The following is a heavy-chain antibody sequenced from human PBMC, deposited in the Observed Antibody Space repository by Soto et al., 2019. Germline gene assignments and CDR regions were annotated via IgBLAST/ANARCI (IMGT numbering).Heavy chain of an antibody. V-gene: IGHV4-39*01. CDR3: ASPKIAFYNWFDP. CDR1: GGSISSSRCH. CDR2: IYYSGST. D-gene: IGHD3-3*02. Sequence: PSEALSLTCTVSGGSISSSRCHWGWIRQPPGKGLEWIGSIYYSGSTYYNPSLKSRVTISVDTSKNQFSLKLSSVTAADTAVYYCASPKIAFYNWFDPWGQGTLVTVS. J-gene: IGHJ5*02.